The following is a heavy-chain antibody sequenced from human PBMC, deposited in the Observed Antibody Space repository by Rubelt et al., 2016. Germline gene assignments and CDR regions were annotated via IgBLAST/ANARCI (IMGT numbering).Heavy chain of an antibody. J-gene: IGHJ3*02. CDR1: GGTFSSYA. CDR2: ISAYNGNT. V-gene: IGHV1-18*01. CDR3: ARDGPLGREAMAFDI. Sequence: QVQLVQSGAEVKKPGSSVKVSCKASGGTFSSYAISWVRQAPGQGLEWMGWISAYNGNTNYAQKLQGRVTMTTDTSTSTAYMELRSLRSDDTAVYYCARDGPLGREAMAFDIWGQGTMVTVSS.